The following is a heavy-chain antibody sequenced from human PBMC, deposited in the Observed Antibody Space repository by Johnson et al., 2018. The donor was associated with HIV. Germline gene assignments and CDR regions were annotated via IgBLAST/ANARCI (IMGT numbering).Heavy chain of an antibody. CDR3: STDVTDTVTTYYNAFDV. Sequence: VQLVESGGGLVQPGGSLRLSCAASGFTFSSYWMHWVRQAPGKGLVWVSRIRSKTDGGTTEYAAPVKGRFTISRDDSKNTLYLQMNSLKTEDTAVYYCSTDVTDTVTTYYNAFDVWGQGTMVTVSS. D-gene: IGHD4-11*01. J-gene: IGHJ3*01. CDR1: GFTFSSYW. V-gene: IGHV3-15*07. CDR2: IRSKTDGGTT.